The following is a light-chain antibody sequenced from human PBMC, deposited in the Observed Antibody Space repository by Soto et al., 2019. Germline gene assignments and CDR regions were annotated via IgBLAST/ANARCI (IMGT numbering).Light chain of an antibody. J-gene: IGLJ1*01. V-gene: IGLV2-14*01. CDR3: SSYTSSSTLEV. CDR1: SSGIGGYNY. Sequence: QPPSLSWAPGPSTTISCPRKSSGIGGYNYVSWYQQHPGKAPKLMIYDVSNRPSGVSNRFSGSKSGNTASLTISGLQAEDEADYYCSSYTSSSTLEVFGTGTKVTVL. CDR2: DVS.